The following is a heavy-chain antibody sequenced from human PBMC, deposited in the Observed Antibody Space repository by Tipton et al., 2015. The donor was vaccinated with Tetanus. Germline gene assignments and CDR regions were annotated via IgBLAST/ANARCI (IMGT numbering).Heavy chain of an antibody. D-gene: IGHD2-15*01. Sequence: SLRLSCAASGFTFSSYAMHWVRQAPGKGLEWVAVISYDGSNKYYADSVKGRFTISRDNSKNTLYLQMNSLRAEDTAVYYCARGGSTGGYCFDYWGLGTLVTVSS. CDR3: ARGGSTGGYCFDY. CDR1: GFTFSSYA. CDR2: ISYDGSNK. J-gene: IGHJ4*02. V-gene: IGHV3-30-3*01.